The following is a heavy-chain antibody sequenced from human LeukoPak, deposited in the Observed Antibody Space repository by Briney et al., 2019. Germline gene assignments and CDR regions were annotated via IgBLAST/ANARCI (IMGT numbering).Heavy chain of an antibody. CDR1: GYTFTSYD. V-gene: IGHV1-8*01. Sequence: GASVKVSCTASGYTFTSYDINWVRQATGQGLEWMGWMNPNSGNTGYAQKFQGRVTMTRNTSISTAYMELSSLRSEDTAVYYCAREYVWEHYYYYGMDVWGQGTTVTVSS. CDR3: AREYVWEHYYYYGMDV. J-gene: IGHJ6*01. CDR2: MNPNSGNT. D-gene: IGHD3-16*01.